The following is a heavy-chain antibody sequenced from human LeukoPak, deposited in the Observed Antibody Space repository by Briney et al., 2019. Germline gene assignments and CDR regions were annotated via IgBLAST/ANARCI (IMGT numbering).Heavy chain of an antibody. Sequence: ASVKVPCKASGYTFTGYYMHWVRQATGQGLEWMGWMNPNSGNTGYAQKFQGRVTMTRNTSISTAYMELSSLRSEDTAVYYCAREGYCSGGSCYSDYYYYMDVWGKGTTVTISS. CDR3: AREGYCSGGSCYSDYYYYMDV. CDR1: GYTFTGYY. D-gene: IGHD2-15*01. J-gene: IGHJ6*03. V-gene: IGHV1-8*02. CDR2: MNPNSGNT.